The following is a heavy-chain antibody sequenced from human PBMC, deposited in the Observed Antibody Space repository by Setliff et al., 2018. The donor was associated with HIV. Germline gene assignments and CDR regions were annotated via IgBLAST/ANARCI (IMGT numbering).Heavy chain of an antibody. D-gene: IGHD3-9*01. Sequence: GASLKLSCAASEFTFSSYSMNWVRQAPGTGLEWVASISSSGAHIFYAESLKGRFSVSRDNGRNFLYLQMSSLRADDTAIYYCARGARLQYFDWPSYALDVWGQGTTVTV. J-gene: IGHJ6*02. CDR1: EFTFSSYS. CDR3: ARGARLQYFDWPSYALDV. V-gene: IGHV3-21*06. CDR2: ISSSGAHI.